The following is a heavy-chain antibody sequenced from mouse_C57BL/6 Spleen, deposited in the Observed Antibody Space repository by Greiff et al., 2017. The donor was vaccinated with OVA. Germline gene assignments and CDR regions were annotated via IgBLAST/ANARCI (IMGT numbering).Heavy chain of an antibody. V-gene: IGHV14-2*01. CDR1: GFTITDYY. CDR2: IDPEDGET. CDR3: ARWGSTYDFDY. Sequence: EVQLQQSGAELVKPGASVKLSCKASGFTITDYYMHWVKQRPEQGLEWIGRIDPEDGETNYAPKFQGKATMTADKSSNTAYLPLSSLTSEDTAFYYCARWGSTYDFDYWGQGTTLTVSS. D-gene: IGHD1-1*01. J-gene: IGHJ2*01.